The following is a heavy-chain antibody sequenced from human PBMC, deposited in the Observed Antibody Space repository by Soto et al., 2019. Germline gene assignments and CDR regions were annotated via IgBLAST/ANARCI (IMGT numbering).Heavy chain of an antibody. CDR2: INPVNGNT. Sequence: QVQLVQSGAEVKKPGASVMLSCKASGYTFTTYTMNWVRQAPGQRLEWMGWINPVNGNTKSSQKFQDRVIITRDTSASTAYMELRSLRAEDTAGYCCVRGIATGQVDPWGQGTLVIVSS. CDR3: VRGIATGQVDP. CDR1: GYTFTTYT. J-gene: IGHJ5*02. D-gene: IGHD6-13*01. V-gene: IGHV1-3*01.